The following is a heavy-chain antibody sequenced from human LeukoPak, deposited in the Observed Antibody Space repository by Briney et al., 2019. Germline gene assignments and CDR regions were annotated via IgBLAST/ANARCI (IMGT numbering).Heavy chain of an antibody. CDR3: ARVEAIVVDSNWFDP. CDR2: ISAYNGNT. V-gene: IGHV1-18*01. CDR1: GYTFTSYG. D-gene: IGHD2-2*01. Sequence: ASVKVSCKASGYTFTSYGISWVRQAPGQGLEWMGWISAYNGNTNYAQKLQGRVTMTTDTSTSTAYMELRSLRSDDTAVYYCARVEAIVVDSNWFDPWGQGTLVTVSS. J-gene: IGHJ5*02.